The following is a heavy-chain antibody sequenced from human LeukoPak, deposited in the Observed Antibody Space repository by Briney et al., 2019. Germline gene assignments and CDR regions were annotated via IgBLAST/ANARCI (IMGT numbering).Heavy chain of an antibody. CDR3: ARFLNYYDRSGYSNWFDP. CDR1: GGSISSGGYS. Sequence: TSETLSLTCAVSGGSISSGGYSWSWIRQPPGKGLEWIGYIYHSGSTYYNPSLKSRVTISVDRSKNQFSLKLSSVTAADTAVYYCARFLNYYDRSGYSNWFDPWGQGTLVTVSS. D-gene: IGHD3-22*01. CDR2: IYHSGST. J-gene: IGHJ5*02. V-gene: IGHV4-30-2*01.